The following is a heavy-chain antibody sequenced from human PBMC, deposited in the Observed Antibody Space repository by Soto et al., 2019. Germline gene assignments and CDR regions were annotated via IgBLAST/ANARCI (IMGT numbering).Heavy chain of an antibody. CDR3: ASRSSSWMRALDY. V-gene: IGHV3-53*04. CDR2: IYSGGST. Sequence: GGSLRLSCAASGFTVSSNYMSWVRQAPGKGLEWVSGIYSGGSTYYADPVKGRFTISRHNSKHTMYLQMNSLRAEDTAVYYCASRSSSWMRALDYWGQGTLVTVSS. J-gene: IGHJ4*02. D-gene: IGHD6-13*01. CDR1: GFTVSSNY.